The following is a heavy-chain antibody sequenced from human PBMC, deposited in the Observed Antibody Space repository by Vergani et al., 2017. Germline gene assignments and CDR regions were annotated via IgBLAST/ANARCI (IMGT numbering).Heavy chain of an antibody. CDR3: TKGSVYYHDSAGHGYDPYTGFDL. V-gene: IGHV3-9*01. CDR1: GITFWKFG. CDR2: ISWNSGAV. D-gene: IGHD5-12*01. Sequence: VQLVESGGGLGQPGGSLRLSCEDSGITFWKFGMHWVRQGPGKGLEWVSGISWNSGAVDYADSVRGRFTISRDNAKNSLFLEMNSLRVEDTAVYFCTKGSVYYHDSAGHGYDPYTGFDLWGQGSLVTVCS. J-gene: IGHJ3*01.